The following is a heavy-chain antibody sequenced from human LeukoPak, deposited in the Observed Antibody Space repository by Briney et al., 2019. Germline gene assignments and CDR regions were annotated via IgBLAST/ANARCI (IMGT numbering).Heavy chain of an antibody. Sequence: SETLSLTCTVSGGSISSYYWSWIRQPPGKGLEWIGYIYYSGSTNYNPSLKSRVTISVDTSKNQFSLKLSSVTAADTAVYYCARVKSRLDSSGWYYYYYGMDVWGQGTTVTVSS. D-gene: IGHD6-19*01. CDR2: IYYSGST. CDR3: ARVKSRLDSSGWYYYYYGMDV. CDR1: GGSISSYY. J-gene: IGHJ6*02. V-gene: IGHV4-59*01.